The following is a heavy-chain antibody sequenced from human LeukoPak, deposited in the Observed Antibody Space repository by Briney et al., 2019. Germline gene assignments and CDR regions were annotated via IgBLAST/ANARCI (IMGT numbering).Heavy chain of an antibody. J-gene: IGHJ4*02. CDR2: LNAGNGNT. Sequence: ASVKVSCKASGYTFTSYAMHWVRQAPGQRLEWMGWLNAGNGNTKYSQKFQGRVTITRDTSASTAYMELSSLRSEDTAVYYCARELGLRGYSYGYQDYWGQGTLVTVSS. V-gene: IGHV1-3*01. D-gene: IGHD5-18*01. CDR1: GYTFTSYA. CDR3: ARELGLRGYSYGYQDY.